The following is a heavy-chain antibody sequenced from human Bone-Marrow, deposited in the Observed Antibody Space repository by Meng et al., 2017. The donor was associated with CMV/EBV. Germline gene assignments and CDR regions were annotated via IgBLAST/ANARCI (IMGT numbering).Heavy chain of an antibody. CDR1: GYTFTGYY. CDR3: ARGNGVRGNWFDP. D-gene: IGHD2-8*01. CDR2: IIPILGIA. V-gene: IGHV1-2*02. Sequence: ASVKVSCKASGYTFTGYYMHWVRQAPGQGLEWMGGIIPILGIANYAQKFQGRVTMTRDTSISTAYMELSRLRSDDTAVYYCARGNGVRGNWFDPWGQGTRVTVYS. J-gene: IGHJ5*02.